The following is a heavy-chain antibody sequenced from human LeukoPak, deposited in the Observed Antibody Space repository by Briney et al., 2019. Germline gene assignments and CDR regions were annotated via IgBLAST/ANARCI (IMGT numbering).Heavy chain of an antibody. Sequence: GGSLRLSCAASGFTFSSYWMSWVRQAPGKGLEWVANIKQDGSEKYYVDSVKGRFTISRDNAKNSLYLQMNSLRAEDTAVYYCARDRRVYSSHHAFDIWGQGTMVTVSS. D-gene: IGHD6-13*01. CDR3: ARDRRVYSSHHAFDI. J-gene: IGHJ3*02. CDR2: IKQDGSEK. V-gene: IGHV3-7*01. CDR1: GFTFSSYW.